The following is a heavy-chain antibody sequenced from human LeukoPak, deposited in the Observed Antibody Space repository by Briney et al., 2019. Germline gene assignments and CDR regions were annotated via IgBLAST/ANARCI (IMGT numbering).Heavy chain of an antibody. J-gene: IGHJ5*02. CDR2: ISSSGSTI. Sequence: AGGSLRLSCAASGFTFSSYEMNWVRQAPGKGLEGVSYISSSGSTIYYADSVKGRFTISRDNAKNSLYLQMNSLRAEDTAVYYCMTYYYGSGSGGAWFDPWGQGTLVTVSS. CDR3: MTYYYGSGSGGAWFDP. D-gene: IGHD3-10*01. V-gene: IGHV3-48*03. CDR1: GFTFSSYE.